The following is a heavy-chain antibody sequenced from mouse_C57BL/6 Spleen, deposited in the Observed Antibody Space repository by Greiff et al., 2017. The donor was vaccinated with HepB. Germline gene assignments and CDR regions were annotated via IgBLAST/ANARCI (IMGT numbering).Heavy chain of an antibody. CDR2: IDPSDSET. CDR3: ARAPHITTAWYFDV. Sequence: QVQLQQPGAELVRPGSSVKLSCKASGYTFTSYWMHWVKQRPIQGLEWIGNIDPSDSETHYNQKFKDKATLTVDKSSSTAYMQLSSLTSEDSAVYYCARAPHITTAWYFDVWGTGTTVTVSS. V-gene: IGHV1-52*01. J-gene: IGHJ1*03. D-gene: IGHD1-1*01. CDR1: GYTFTSYW.